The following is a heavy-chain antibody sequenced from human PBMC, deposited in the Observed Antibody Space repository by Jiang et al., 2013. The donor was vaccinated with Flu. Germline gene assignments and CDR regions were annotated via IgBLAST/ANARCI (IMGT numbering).Heavy chain of an antibody. Sequence: SGSGLVKPSGTLSLTCAVSGASISSSHWWTWVRQSPGKGLEWIGEIYHSGSTNYNPSLKSRATISVDKSKNQFSLKLNFXTAADTAVYYCAIGDYDTTGYYTPFQGFDSWGQGTLVTVSS. J-gene: IGHJ4*02. V-gene: IGHV4-4*02. CDR2: IYHSGST. CDR3: AIGDYDTTGYYTPFQGFDS. D-gene: IGHD3-22*01. CDR1: GASISSSHW.